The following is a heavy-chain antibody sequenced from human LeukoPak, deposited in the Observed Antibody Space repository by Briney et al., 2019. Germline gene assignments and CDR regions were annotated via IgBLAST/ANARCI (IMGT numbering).Heavy chain of an antibody. D-gene: IGHD6-19*01. Sequence: GSLRLSCAASGFTFSSYSMNWVRQAPGKGLEWVSYISSSSSTIYYADSVKGRFTISRDSAKNSLFLQMNSLRDEDTAVYYCARDSQGGLSLAALAYWGQGTLVTVSS. J-gene: IGHJ4*02. CDR3: ARDSQGGLSLAALAY. V-gene: IGHV3-48*02. CDR2: ISSSSSTI. CDR1: GFTFSSYS.